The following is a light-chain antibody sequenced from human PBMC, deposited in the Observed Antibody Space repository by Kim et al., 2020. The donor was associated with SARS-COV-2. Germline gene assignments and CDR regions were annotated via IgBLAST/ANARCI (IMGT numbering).Light chain of an antibody. V-gene: IGKV1-16*02. CDR2: AAS. CDR3: QLYDTFPLT. J-gene: IGKJ4*01. Sequence: AAGGDRVTMTCRASQGINNYVAWVQQKPGKAPKSLFYAASSLHSVIPAQFSGSGSGTDFTHTISSLQPEDFATYYCQLYDTFPLTFGGGTKVDIK. CDR1: QGINNY.